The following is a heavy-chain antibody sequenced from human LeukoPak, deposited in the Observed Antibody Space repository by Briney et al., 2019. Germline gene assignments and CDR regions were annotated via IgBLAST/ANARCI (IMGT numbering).Heavy chain of an antibody. Sequence: SETLSLTCTVSDGSISSYYWSWIRQPPGKGLEWIGYIYYSGSTKYNPSLKSRVTISVDTSKNQFSLKLSSVTAADTAVYYCARMYSGAPYYFDFWGQGTLVTVSS. CDR2: IYYSGST. D-gene: IGHD2-15*01. J-gene: IGHJ4*02. V-gene: IGHV4-59*01. CDR3: ARMYSGAPYYFDF. CDR1: DGSISSYY.